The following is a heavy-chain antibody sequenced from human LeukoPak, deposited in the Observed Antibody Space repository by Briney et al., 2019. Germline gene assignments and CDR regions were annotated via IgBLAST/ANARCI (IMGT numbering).Heavy chain of an antibody. V-gene: IGHV3-30*18. CDR3: AKDLRGYSYGFFDY. D-gene: IGHD5-18*01. CDR1: GFTFSSYG. J-gene: IGHJ4*02. Sequence: TGGSLRLSCAASGFTFSSYGMHWVRQAPGKGLEWVAVISYDGSNKYYADSVKGRFTISRDNSKNTLYLQMNSLRAEDTAVYYCAKDLRGYSYGFFDYWGQGTLVTVSS. CDR2: ISYDGSNK.